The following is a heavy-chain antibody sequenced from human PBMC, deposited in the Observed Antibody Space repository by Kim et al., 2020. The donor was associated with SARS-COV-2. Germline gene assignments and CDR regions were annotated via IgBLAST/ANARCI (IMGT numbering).Heavy chain of an antibody. J-gene: IGHJ6*03. V-gene: IGHV3-33*01. CDR3: ARGGQVCSSTSCYPDYYYMAV. Sequence: WGSLRLSCAASGFTFSSYGMHWVRKAPGKGLEWVAVIWYDGSNKYYADSVKGRFTISRDNSKNTLYLQMNSLRAADTAVYYCARGGQVCSSTSCYPDYYYMAVGGKGTTVPVPS. D-gene: IGHD2-2*01. CDR2: IWYDGSNK. CDR1: GFTFSSYG.